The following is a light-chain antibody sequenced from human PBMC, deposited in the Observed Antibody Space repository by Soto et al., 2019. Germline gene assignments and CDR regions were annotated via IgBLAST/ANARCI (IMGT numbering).Light chain of an antibody. Sequence: ETVLTQSPGTLSLSPGYTATLSRRASQSVSSSYLAWYQQKPGQAPRLLIYGASSRATGIPDRFSGSGSGTDFTLTISRLEPEDFAVYYCQQYGSFTVTFGQGTRLEIK. J-gene: IGKJ5*01. CDR1: QSVSSSY. CDR2: GAS. V-gene: IGKV3-20*01. CDR3: QQYGSFTVT.